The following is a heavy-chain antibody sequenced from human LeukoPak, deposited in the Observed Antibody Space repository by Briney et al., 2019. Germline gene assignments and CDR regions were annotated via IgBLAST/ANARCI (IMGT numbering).Heavy chain of an antibody. V-gene: IGHV4-31*03. D-gene: IGHD5-12*01. J-gene: IGHJ3*02. Sequence: TPSQTLSLTCTVSGGSISSGGYYWSWIRQHPGKGLEWIGYIYYSGSTYYNPSLKSRVTISVDTSKNQFSLKLSSVTAADTAVYYYARIVATTDHAFDIWGQGTMVTVSS. CDR2: IYYSGST. CDR1: GGSISSGGYY. CDR3: ARIVATTDHAFDI.